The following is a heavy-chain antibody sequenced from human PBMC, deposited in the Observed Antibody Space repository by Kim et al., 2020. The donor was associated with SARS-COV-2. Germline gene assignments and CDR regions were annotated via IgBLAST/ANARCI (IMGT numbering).Heavy chain of an antibody. CDR2: IDPSDSYT. V-gene: IGHV5-10-1*01. CDR3: ARRQYYYDSSGYYYVWYFDL. J-gene: IGHJ2*01. Sequence: GESLKISCKGSGYSFTSYWISWVRQMPGKGLEWMGRIDPSDSYTNYSPSFQGHVTISADKSISTAYLQWSSLKASDTAMYYCARRQYYYDSSGYYYVWYFDLWGRGTLVTVSS. CDR1: GYSFTSYW. D-gene: IGHD3-22*01.